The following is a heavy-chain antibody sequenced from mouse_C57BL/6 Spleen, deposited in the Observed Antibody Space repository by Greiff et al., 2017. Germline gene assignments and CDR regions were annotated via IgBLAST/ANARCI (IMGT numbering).Heavy chain of an antibody. CDR1: GFTFTDYY. CDR3: ARYRRDARDY. Sequence: EVKLVESGGGLVQPGGSLSLSCAASGFTFTDYYMSWVRQPPGKALEWLGFIRNKANGYTTEYSASVKGRFTISRDNSQSILYLQMNALRAEESATYYCARYRRDARDYWGQGTSVTVSS. CDR2: IRNKANGYTT. V-gene: IGHV7-3*01. J-gene: IGHJ4*01.